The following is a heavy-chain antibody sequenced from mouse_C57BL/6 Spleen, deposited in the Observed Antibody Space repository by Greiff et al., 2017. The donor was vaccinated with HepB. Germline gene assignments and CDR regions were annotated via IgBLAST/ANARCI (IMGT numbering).Heavy chain of an antibody. J-gene: IGHJ2*01. CDR3: AREWYDYEFSY. CDR1: GYSITSGYY. V-gene: IGHV3-6*01. D-gene: IGHD2-4*01. CDR2: ISYDGSN. Sequence: DVKLQESGPGLVKPSQSLSLTCSVTGYSITSGYYWNWIRQFPGNKLEWMGYISYDGSNNYNPSLKNRISITRDTSKNQFFLKLNSVTTEDTATYYCAREWYDYEFSYWGQGTTLTVSS.